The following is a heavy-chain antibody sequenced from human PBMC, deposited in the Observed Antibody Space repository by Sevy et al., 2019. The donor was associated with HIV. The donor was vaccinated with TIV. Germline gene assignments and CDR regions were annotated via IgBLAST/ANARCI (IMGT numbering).Heavy chain of an antibody. V-gene: IGHV3-21*01. CDR1: GFIFNDYN. CDR3: TRDKTILEGRYGMDV. Sequence: GGSLRLSCAASGFIFNDYNMNWVRQAPGKGLEWVSFIFSSSSWIYYADSVKGRFTISRDNTKNSLYLQMNSLRAEDTAVYYCTRDKTILEGRYGMDVWGQVTTVTVSS. CDR2: IFSSSSWI. J-gene: IGHJ6*02. D-gene: IGHD3-3*01.